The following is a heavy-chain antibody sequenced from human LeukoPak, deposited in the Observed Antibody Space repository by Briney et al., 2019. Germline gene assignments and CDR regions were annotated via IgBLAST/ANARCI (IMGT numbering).Heavy chain of an antibody. CDR2: IKEDGTQK. D-gene: IGHD7-27*01. Sequence: GGALRLSCAASGFTFNKSWMSWVRQAPGKGPEGVANIKEDGTQKYYVDSVRGRFTISRDNADNSLYLQMNSLRGEDTAVYYCAKPGARDYWGRGTLVTVSS. CDR3: AKPGARDY. J-gene: IGHJ4*02. CDR1: GFTFNKSW. V-gene: IGHV3-7*01.